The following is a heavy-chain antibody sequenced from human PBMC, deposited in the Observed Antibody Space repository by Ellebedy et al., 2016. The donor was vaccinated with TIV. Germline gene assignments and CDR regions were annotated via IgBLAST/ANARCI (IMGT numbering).Heavy chain of an antibody. D-gene: IGHD2-21*01. CDR3: ARDGGDSPLFDY. CDR2: IWYDGSNK. CDR1: GFTFSSYA. V-gene: IGHV3-33*08. J-gene: IGHJ4*02. Sequence: GGSLRLXXAASGFTFSSYAMHWVRQAPGKGLEWVAVIWYDGSNKYYADSVKGRFTISRDNSKNMLYLQMNSLRAEDTAVYYCARDGGDSPLFDYWGQGTLVTVSS.